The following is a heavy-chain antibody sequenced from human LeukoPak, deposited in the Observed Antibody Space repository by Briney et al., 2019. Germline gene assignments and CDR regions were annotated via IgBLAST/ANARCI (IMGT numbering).Heavy chain of an antibody. Sequence: GGSLRLSCSASGFTFDDYAMDWVRQAPGKGLEWVSGISWNSDSIGYADSVKARFTISRDNAKNSLYLQMNSLRSEDTALYYCAKDLGFLWVGERGFDFWGQGTMVTVSS. CDR3: AKDLGFLWVGERGFDF. J-gene: IGHJ3*01. CDR1: GFTFDDYA. D-gene: IGHD3-10*01. V-gene: IGHV3-9*01. CDR2: ISWNSDSI.